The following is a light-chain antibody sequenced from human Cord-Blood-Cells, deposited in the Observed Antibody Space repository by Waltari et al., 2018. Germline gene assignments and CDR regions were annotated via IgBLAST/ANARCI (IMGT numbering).Light chain of an antibody. CDR2: GAS. J-gene: IGKJ2*01. V-gene: IGKV3-20*01. Sequence: EIVLTQSPGTLSLSPGERATLSCRASQSVSSSYLAWYQQKPGQAPRLLIYGASISATGIPDRFSGRGSGTDFTLTISRLEPEDFAVYYCQQYGSSPYTFGQGTKLEIK. CDR3: QQYGSSPYT. CDR1: QSVSSSY.